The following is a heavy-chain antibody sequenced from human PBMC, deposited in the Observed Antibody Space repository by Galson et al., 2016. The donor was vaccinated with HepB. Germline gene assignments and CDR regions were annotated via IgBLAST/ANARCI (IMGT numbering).Heavy chain of an antibody. J-gene: IGHJ4*02. CDR1: GFRISNNW. D-gene: IGHD6-19*01. CDR2: IGHDGNKE. V-gene: IGHV3-33*08. Sequence: SLRLSCAVSGFRISNNWMTWVRQSPDKGLEWVAGIGHDGNKEYFMESAKGRFTVSRDNSKNTLYLQMNTLGVEDTAVYYCARGDPWYSSGWGPDYWGQGTLVSVSS. CDR3: ARGDPWYSSGWGPDY.